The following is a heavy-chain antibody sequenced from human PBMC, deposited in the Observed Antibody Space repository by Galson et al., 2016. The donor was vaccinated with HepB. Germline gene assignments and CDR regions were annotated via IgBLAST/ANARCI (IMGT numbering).Heavy chain of an antibody. CDR1: EFIFSSFA. V-gene: IGHV3-23*01. CDR3: ARGTESRPGYYYALDV. Sequence: SLRLSCATSEFIFSSFAMSWVRQAPGKGLEWVSTFSARVDKPYYANSARGRFTISSDNSKKTLYLQMNSLRAEDTAVYFCARGTESRPGYYYALDVWGKGTTVTVSS. J-gene: IGHJ6*04. CDR2: FSARVDKP. D-gene: IGHD6-6*01.